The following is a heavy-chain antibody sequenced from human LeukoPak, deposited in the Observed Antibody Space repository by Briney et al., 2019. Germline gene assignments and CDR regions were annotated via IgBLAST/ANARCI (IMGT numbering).Heavy chain of an antibody. V-gene: IGHV3-11*06. CDR3: TITITFGGVIAPDY. D-gene: IGHD3-16*02. Sequence: GGSLRLSCAASGFTFSDYYMRWIRQAPGKGLEWVSYISSSSSYTNYADSVKGRFTISRDNAKNSLYLQMNSLRAEDTAVYYCTITITFGGVIAPDYWGQGTLVTVSS. CDR2: ISSSSSYT. CDR1: GFTFSDYY. J-gene: IGHJ4*02.